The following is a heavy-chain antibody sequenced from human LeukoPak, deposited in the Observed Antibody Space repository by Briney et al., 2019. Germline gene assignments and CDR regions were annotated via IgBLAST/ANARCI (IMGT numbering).Heavy chain of an antibody. D-gene: IGHD6-13*01. CDR1: GFTVSSNY. CDR3: ARDQRGEGSSWYRDYYYYGMDV. Sequence: PGGSLRLSCAASGFTVSSNYMSWVRQAPGKGLEWVPVIYSGGSTYYADSVKGRFTISRHNSKNTLYLQMNSLRAEDTAVYYCARDQRGEGSSWYRDYYYYGMDVWGQGTTVTVSS. CDR2: IYSGGST. V-gene: IGHV3-53*04. J-gene: IGHJ6*02.